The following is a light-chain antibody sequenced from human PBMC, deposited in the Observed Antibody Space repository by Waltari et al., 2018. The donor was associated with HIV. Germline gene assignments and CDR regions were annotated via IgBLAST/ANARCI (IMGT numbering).Light chain of an antibody. CDR1: SSNIGAGYE. Sequence: QSVLTQPPPVSGAPGQSVTISSTGSSSNIGAGYEFTRYQQCPRRAPKLLLYGNNNRPSGVPDRFSASKFGASVYLAITGLQPDDEADYYCQSYDTSLSARVFGGGTKLTVL. CDR3: QSYDTSLSARV. J-gene: IGLJ3*02. V-gene: IGLV1-40*01. CDR2: GNN.